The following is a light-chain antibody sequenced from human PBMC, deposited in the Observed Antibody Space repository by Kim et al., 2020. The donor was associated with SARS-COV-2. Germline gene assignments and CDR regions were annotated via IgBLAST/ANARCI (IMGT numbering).Light chain of an antibody. Sequence: SELTQDPAVSVALGQTVKITCQGDSLRSYYATWYQQKPRQAPLLVIFGRNNRPSGIPDRFSGSTSGNTASLTISGAQAEDEADFYCQSRDSGGNVVFGGGTQLTVL. V-gene: IGLV3-19*01. CDR3: QSRDSGGNVV. CDR2: GRN. CDR1: SLRSYY. J-gene: IGLJ2*01.